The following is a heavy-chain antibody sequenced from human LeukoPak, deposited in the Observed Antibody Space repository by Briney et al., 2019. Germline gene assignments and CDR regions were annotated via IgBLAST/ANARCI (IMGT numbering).Heavy chain of an antibody. D-gene: IGHD3-22*01. CDR1: GFTFSSYS. CDR3: AKVIVGPGTGYFYYGMDV. J-gene: IGHJ6*02. V-gene: IGHV3-21*01. Sequence: PGGSLRLSCAASGFTFSSYSMNWVRQAPGKGLEWVSSISSSSSYIYYADSVKGRFTISRDNAKNSLYLQMNSLRAEDTAVFYCAKVIVGPGTGYFYYGMDVWGQGTTVTVSS. CDR2: ISSSSSYI.